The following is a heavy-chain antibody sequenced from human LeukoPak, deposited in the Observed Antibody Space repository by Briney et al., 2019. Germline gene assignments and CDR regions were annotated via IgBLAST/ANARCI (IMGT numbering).Heavy chain of an antibody. J-gene: IGHJ4*02. CDR1: GFAFSSYA. CDR2: ISGSGGST. V-gene: IGHV3-23*01. Sequence: PSGGSLRLSCGASGFAFSSYAMNWVRQAPGKGLEWVSTISGSGGSTYYADSVKGRFTISRDNSKNTLYLQMNSLRAEDTAVYYCATAPSGSYFDYWGQGTLVTVSS. D-gene: IGHD1-26*01. CDR3: ATAPSGSYFDY.